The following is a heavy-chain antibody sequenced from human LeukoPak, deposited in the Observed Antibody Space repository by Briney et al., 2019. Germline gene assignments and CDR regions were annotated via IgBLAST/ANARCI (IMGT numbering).Heavy chain of an antibody. J-gene: IGHJ3*02. D-gene: IGHD5-12*01. Sequence: GGSLRPSCAASGFTFSSYSMNWVRQAPGKGLEWVSSISSSSSYIYYADSVKGRFTISRDNAKNSLYLQMNSLRAEDTAVYYCAKGRVATPPFHAFDIWGQGTMVTVSS. CDR3: AKGRVATPPFHAFDI. V-gene: IGHV3-21*01. CDR2: ISSSSSYI. CDR1: GFTFSSYS.